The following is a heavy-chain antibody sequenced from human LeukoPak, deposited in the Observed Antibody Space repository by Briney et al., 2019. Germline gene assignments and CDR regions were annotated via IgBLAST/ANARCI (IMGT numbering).Heavy chain of an antibody. CDR3: ARGGDFGVVTDS. CDR1: GFTPSSYT. V-gene: IGHV3-21*04. D-gene: IGHD3-10*01. J-gene: IGHJ4*02. CDR2: ISTSGSFI. Sequence: PGGSLRLSCAASGFTPSSYTMNWVRQASGKSPEWVALISTSGSFIHYADSVKGRFTISRDNAKNSLYLQMENLRVEDTATYFCARGGDFGVVTDSWGQGTQVSVSS.